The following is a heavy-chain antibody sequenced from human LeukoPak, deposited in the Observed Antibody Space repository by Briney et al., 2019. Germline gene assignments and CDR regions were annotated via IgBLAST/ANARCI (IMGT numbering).Heavy chain of an antibody. D-gene: IGHD3-22*01. Sequence: SETLSLTCTVSGVSISSGRYCWSWIRQPAGKGLEWIGHIHTSGNTNYNPSLKSRAAISVDTSKNQFSLKLSSVTAADTAVYYCARHVITMIVVVITGNNWFDPWGQGTLVTVSS. CDR2: IHTSGNT. J-gene: IGHJ5*02. CDR1: GVSISSGRYC. V-gene: IGHV4-61*09. CDR3: ARHVITMIVVVITGNNWFDP.